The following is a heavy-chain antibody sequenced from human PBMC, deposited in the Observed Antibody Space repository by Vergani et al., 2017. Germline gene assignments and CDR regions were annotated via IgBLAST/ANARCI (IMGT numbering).Heavy chain of an antibody. CDR1: GFTFSSYS. J-gene: IGHJ5*02. Sequence: EVQLVESGGGLVKPGGSLRLSCAASGFTFSSYSMNWVRQAPGKGLEWVSSISSSSSYIYYADSVKGRFTISRDNAKNSLYLQMNSLRAEDTAVYYCATSSGGEMFNWFDPWGQGTLVTVSS. CDR2: ISSSSSYI. CDR3: ATSSGGEMFNWFDP. D-gene: IGHD2-15*01. V-gene: IGHV3-21*01.